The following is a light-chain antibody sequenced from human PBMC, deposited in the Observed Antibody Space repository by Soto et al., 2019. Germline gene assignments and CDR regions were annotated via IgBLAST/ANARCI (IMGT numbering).Light chain of an antibody. J-gene: IGKJ1*01. V-gene: IGKV1-5*01. CDR2: DAS. CDR3: QQYNSYQWR. Sequence: DIQMTQSPSTLSASVGDRVTITCRASQSISSWLAWYQQKPGKAPKLLIYDASSLESGVPSRFSGTGSGTEFTLTISSLQPDDFETYYCQQYNSYQWRFGKRTKVDI. CDR1: QSISSW.